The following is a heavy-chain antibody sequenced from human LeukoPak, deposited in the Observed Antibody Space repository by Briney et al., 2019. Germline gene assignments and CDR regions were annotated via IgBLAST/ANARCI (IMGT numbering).Heavy chain of an antibody. D-gene: IGHD5-18*01. CDR3: ASPRTSYRYTFDY. J-gene: IGHJ4*02. CDR2: ISTSGST. Sequence: PSETLSLTCAVSVASISNYYWSWLRQAPGKGLEWIGYISTSGSTSYNPSLKSRVSISLDTSNNRFSLNLNFVTAADTAVYFCASPRTSYRYTFDYWGPGALVTVSS. V-gene: IGHV4-4*09. CDR1: VASISNYY.